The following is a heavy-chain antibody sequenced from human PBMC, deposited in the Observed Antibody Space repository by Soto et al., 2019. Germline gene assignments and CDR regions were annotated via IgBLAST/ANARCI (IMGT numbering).Heavy chain of an antibody. D-gene: IGHD3-3*01. V-gene: IGHV3-15*07. Sequence: GGSLRLSCAASGFTFSNAWMNWVRQAPGKGLEWVGRIKSKTDGGTTDYAAPVKGRFTISRDDSKNTLYLQMNSLKTEDTAVYYCTSKETWSGYYTKAPYYYYGMDVWGQGTTVTVPS. CDR3: TSKETWSGYYTKAPYYYYGMDV. CDR2: IKSKTDGGTT. CDR1: GFTFSNAW. J-gene: IGHJ6*02.